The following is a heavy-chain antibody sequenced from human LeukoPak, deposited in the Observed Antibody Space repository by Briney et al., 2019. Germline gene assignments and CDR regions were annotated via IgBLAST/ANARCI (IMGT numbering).Heavy chain of an antibody. D-gene: IGHD3-22*01. Sequence: SETLSLTCSVYSGSFSGYYWSWIRQPPGKGLEWIGEINHSVGTNYNPSLKSRVTMSLDTSKNQFSLKLSSVTAADTAVYYCARVEFYYDSSGYYYGLGAFDIWGQGTMVTVSS. V-gene: IGHV4-34*01. CDR2: INHSVGT. CDR3: ARVEFYYDSSGYYYGLGAFDI. J-gene: IGHJ3*02. CDR1: SGSFSGYY.